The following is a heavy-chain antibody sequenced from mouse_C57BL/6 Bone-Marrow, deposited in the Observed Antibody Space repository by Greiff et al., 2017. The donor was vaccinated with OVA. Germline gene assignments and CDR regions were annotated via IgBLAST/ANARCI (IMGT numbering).Heavy chain of an antibody. V-gene: IGHV1-64*01. CDR2: IHPNSGST. Sequence: VQLQQPGAELVKPGASVKLSCKASGYTFTSYWMHWVKQRPGQGLEWIGMIHPNSGSTNYNEKFKSKATLTVDKSSSTAYMQLSSLTSEDSAVYYCARDSYYSNRFAYWGQGTLVTVSA. CDR1: GYTFTSYW. J-gene: IGHJ3*01. CDR3: ARDSYYSNRFAY. D-gene: IGHD2-5*01.